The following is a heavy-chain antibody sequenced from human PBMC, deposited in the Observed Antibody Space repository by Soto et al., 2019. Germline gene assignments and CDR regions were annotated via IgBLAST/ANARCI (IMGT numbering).Heavy chain of an antibody. J-gene: IGHJ4*02. CDR3: AKDGKGWIQLWD. V-gene: IGHV3-30*18. CDR2: ISYDGSNK. CDR1: GFTFSSYG. D-gene: IGHD5-18*01. Sequence: QVQLVESGGGVVQPGRSLRLSCAASGFTFSSYGMHWVRQAPGKGLEWVAVISYDGSNKYYADSVKGRFTISRDNSKNTLYLQMNSLRAEDTAVYYCAKDGKGWIQLWDWGQGTLVTVSS.